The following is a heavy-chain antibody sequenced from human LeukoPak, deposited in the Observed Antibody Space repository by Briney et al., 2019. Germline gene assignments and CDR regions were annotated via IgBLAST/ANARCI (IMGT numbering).Heavy chain of an antibody. D-gene: IGHD3-3*01. CDR3: TRGLIGDDFWSGYYPYYFDY. V-gene: IGHV3-49*03. CDR2: IRSKAYGGTT. CDR1: GFTFGDYA. J-gene: IGHJ4*02. Sequence: GGSLRLSCTASGFTFGDYAMSWFRQAPGKGLEWVGFIRSKAYGGTTEYAASVKGRFTISRDDSKSIAYLQMNSLKTEATAVYYCTRGLIGDDFWSGYYPYYFDYWGQGTLVTVSS.